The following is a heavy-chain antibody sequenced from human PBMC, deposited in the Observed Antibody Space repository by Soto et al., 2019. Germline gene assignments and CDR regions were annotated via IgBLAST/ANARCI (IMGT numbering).Heavy chain of an antibody. Sequence: GGSLRLSCAASGFTFTSYAMNWVRQAPGKGLEWVSAISGSGGSTYYADSVKGRFTISRDNSKNTLYLQMNSLRAEETAIYYCAKGRVGAAEGYWGQGTLVTVPQ. D-gene: IGHD2-15*01. CDR1: GFTFTSYA. CDR2: ISGSGGST. CDR3: AKGRVGAAEGY. J-gene: IGHJ4*02. V-gene: IGHV3-23*01.